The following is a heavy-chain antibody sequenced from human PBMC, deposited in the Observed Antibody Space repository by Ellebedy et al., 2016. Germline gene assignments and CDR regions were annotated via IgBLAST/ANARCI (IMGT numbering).Heavy chain of an antibody. CDR1: GYTFTSYG. CDR3: ARDTVTTGYYYYGMDV. V-gene: IGHV1-18*01. CDR2: ISAYNGNT. Sequence: ASVKVSXXASGYTFTSYGISWVRQAPGQGLEWMGWISAYNGNTNYAQKLQGRVTMTTDTSTSTAYMELRSLRSDDTAVYYCARDTVTTGYYYYGMDVWGQGTTVTVSS. J-gene: IGHJ6*02. D-gene: IGHD4-17*01.